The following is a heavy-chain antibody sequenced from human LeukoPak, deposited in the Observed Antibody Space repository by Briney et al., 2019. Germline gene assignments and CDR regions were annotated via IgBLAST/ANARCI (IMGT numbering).Heavy chain of an antibody. Sequence: WIRQHPGKGLEWVSGISWNSGSIGYADSVKGRFTISRDNAKNSLYLQMNSLRAEDTALYYCAKDLNYYDSSGYDYWGQGTLVTVSS. J-gene: IGHJ4*02. CDR3: AKDLNYYDSSGYDY. CDR2: ISWNSGSI. V-gene: IGHV3-9*01. D-gene: IGHD3-22*01.